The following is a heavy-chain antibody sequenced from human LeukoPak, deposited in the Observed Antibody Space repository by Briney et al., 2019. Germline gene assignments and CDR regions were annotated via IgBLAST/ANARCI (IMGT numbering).Heavy chain of an antibody. D-gene: IGHD6-13*01. J-gene: IGHJ1*01. CDR1: GYTFTGYY. CDR3: ARAGSIAAVGYFQH. Sequence: GASVKVSCKASGYTFTGYYMHWVRQAPGQGLEWMGWINPNSGGTNYAQKFQGRVTMTRDTSISTAYMELSRLRSDDTAVYYCARAGSIAAVGYFQHWGQGTLVTVSS. V-gene: IGHV1-2*02. CDR2: INPNSGGT.